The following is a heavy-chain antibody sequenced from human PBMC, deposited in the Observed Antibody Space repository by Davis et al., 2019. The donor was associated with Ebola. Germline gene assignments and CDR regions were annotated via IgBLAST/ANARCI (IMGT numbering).Heavy chain of an antibody. CDR3: AKMSVLFMDV. Sequence: GESLKISCAASGFTFSTHAMIWVRQAPGKGLEWVSAISGSGGSTYYADSVKGRFTISRDNSKNTLYLQMNSLRAEDTAVYYCAKMSVLFMDVWGKGTTVTVSS. V-gene: IGHV3-23*01. CDR2: ISGSGGST. J-gene: IGHJ6*04. CDR1: GFTFSTHA.